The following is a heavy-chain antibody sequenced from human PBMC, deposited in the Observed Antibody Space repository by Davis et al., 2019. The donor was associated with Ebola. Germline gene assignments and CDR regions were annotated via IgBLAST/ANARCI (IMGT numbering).Heavy chain of an antibody. D-gene: IGHD3-22*01. CDR2: IYPGDSDT. J-gene: IGHJ4*02. Sequence: GESLKISCKGSGYSFTSYWIGWVRQMPGKGLEWRGIIYPGDSDTRYSPSIQGQVTISADKSISTAYLQWSSLKASDTAMYYCARLGYYYDSSGYYRGPFGYWGQGTLVTVSS. CDR3: ARLGYYYDSSGYYRGPFGY. V-gene: IGHV5-51*01. CDR1: GYSFTSYW.